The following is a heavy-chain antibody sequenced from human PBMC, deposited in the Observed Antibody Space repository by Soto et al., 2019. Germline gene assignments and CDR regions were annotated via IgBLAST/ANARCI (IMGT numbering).Heavy chain of an antibody. CDR2: INPSGGST. J-gene: IGHJ4*02. D-gene: IGHD3-22*01. CDR3: ATLSGSTLFDY. Sequence: QVQLVQSGAEVKKPGASVKVSCKASGYTFTSYYMHWVRQAPGQGLEWMGIINPSGGSTSYAQKFQGRVTMTRDTSTSTVYMELSSLRSEDTAVYYCATLSGSTLFDYWGQGTLVTGSS. V-gene: IGHV1-46*01. CDR1: GYTFTSYY.